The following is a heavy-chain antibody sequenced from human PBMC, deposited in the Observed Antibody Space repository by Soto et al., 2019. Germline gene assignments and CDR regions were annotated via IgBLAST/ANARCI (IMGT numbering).Heavy chain of an antibody. CDR3: AGQYYYDSSGYYRN. J-gene: IGHJ4*02. CDR1: GFTFSSYS. CDR2: ISSSSSYI. V-gene: IGHV3-21*01. D-gene: IGHD3-22*01. Sequence: LRLSCAASGFTFSSYSTNWVRQAPGKGLEWVSSISSSSSYIYYADSVKGRFTISRDNAKNSLYLQMNSLRAEDTAVYYCAGQYYYDSSGYYRNWGQGTLVTVSS.